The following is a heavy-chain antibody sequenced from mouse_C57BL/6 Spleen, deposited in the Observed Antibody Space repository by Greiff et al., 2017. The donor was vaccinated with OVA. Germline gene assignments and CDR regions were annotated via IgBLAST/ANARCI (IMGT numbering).Heavy chain of an antibody. CDR2: ISDGGSYT. CDR3: AREARHYYGSSYDYFDY. D-gene: IGHD1-1*01. J-gene: IGHJ2*01. Sequence: EVKLVESGGGLVKPGGSLKLSCAASGFTFSSYAMSWVRQTPEKRLEWVATISDGGSYTYYPDNVQGRFTISRDNAKNNLYLQMSHLKSEDTAMYYCAREARHYYGSSYDYFDYWGQGTTLTVSS. V-gene: IGHV5-4*01. CDR1: GFTFSSYA.